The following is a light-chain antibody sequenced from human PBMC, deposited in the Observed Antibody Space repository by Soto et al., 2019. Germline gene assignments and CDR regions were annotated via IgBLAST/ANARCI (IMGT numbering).Light chain of an antibody. CDR2: KAC. CDR1: QTISSW. V-gene: IGKV1-5*03. Sequence: DIQMTQSPSTLSGSVGDRVTITCRASQTISSWLAWYQQKPGKAPKLLIYKACTLKSGVPSRFSGRGSGTEFTRTIGSLQLDDFATYYCQHYNSYAEAFGQGTKVELK. J-gene: IGKJ1*01. CDR3: QHYNSYAEA.